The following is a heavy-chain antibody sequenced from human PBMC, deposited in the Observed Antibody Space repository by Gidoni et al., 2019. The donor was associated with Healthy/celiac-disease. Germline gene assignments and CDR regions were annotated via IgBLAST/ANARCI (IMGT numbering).Heavy chain of an antibody. CDR1: GFTFRSYA. Sequence: EVQLLESGGGLVQPGGSLRLSCAASGFTFRSYAMSWVRQAPGKGLEWVSAISVSGGSTYYADSVKGRFTISRDNSKNTLYLQMNSLRAEDTAVYYCAKMVGTLSRYGYFDYWGQGTLVTVSS. CDR3: AKMVGTLSRYGYFDY. D-gene: IGHD2-15*01. V-gene: IGHV3-23*01. CDR2: ISVSGGST. J-gene: IGHJ4*02.